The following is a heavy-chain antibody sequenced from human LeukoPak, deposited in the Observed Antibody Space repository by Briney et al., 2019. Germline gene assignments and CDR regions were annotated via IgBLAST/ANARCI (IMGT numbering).Heavy chain of an antibody. J-gene: IGHJ5*02. CDR1: GFTFRNYA. D-gene: IGHD2-2*01. CDR2: ISSTGGIT. V-gene: IGHV3-64D*06. CDR3: VKDQHCSTISCATRTGFDP. Sequence: GGSLRLSCSASGFTFRNYAMHWVRQSPGKGLEFVSGISSTGGITNYPDSVKDRFSISRDNSKNTLYLQMTSLRADDTAVYYCVKDQHCSTISCATRTGFDPWGQGTSVTVSS.